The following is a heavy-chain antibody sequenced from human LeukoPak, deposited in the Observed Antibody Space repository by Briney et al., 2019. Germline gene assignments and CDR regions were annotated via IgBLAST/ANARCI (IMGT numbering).Heavy chain of an antibody. J-gene: IGHJ3*01. V-gene: IGHV3-48*03. D-gene: IGHD3-10*01. CDR3: AKEGTPYAFDV. CDR1: GFTFSIYE. CDR2: ISSSGNTI. Sequence: GGSLRLSCAASGFTFSIYEMSWVRQAPGKGLEWVSYISSSGNTIYYADSVKGRFTISRDNAKNSLYLQMNSLRAEDAAVYYCAKEGTPYAFDVWGQGTTVTVSS.